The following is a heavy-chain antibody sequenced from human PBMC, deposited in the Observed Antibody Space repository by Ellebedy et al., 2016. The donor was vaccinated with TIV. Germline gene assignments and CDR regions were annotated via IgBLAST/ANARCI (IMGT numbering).Heavy chain of an antibody. CDR2: IYYSGST. D-gene: IGHD3-10*01. CDR1: GGSISSSSYY. V-gene: IGHV4-39*01. Sequence: MPSETLSLTCTVSGGSISSSSYYWGWIRQPPGKGLEWIGSIYYSGSTYYNPSLKSRVTISVDTSKNQFSLKLSSVTAADTAVYYCARSAAFGAPGLDYWGQGTLVTVSS. J-gene: IGHJ4*02. CDR3: ARSAAFGAPGLDY.